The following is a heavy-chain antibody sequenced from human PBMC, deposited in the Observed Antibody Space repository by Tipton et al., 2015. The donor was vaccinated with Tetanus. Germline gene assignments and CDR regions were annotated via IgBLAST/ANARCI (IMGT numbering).Heavy chain of an antibody. V-gene: IGHV4-34*01. D-gene: IGHD3-22*01. CDR2: INHSGST. CDR1: GDSISSFH. CDR3: ARDDYYDGRGLYYYGLDV. J-gene: IGHJ6*02. Sequence: TLSLTCTVSGDSISSFHWSWIRQPPGKGLEWIGEINHSGSTNYNPSLKSRVTISVDTSKNQFSLKVSSVTAADTAVYYCARDDYYDGRGLYYYGLDVWGQGTTVTVSS.